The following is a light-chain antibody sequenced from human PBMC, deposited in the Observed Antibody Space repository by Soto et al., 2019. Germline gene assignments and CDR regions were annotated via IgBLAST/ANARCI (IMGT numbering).Light chain of an antibody. J-gene: IGLJ1*01. Sequence: QSVLTQPASVSGSPGQSITISCTGTSSDVSGYNYVSWYQLHPGKAPKLIIYEVSHRPSGASNHFSGYKSGNTASLTISGLQAEDEADYYCTSYTSTSTPWVFGTGTKVTVL. CDR1: SSDVSGYNY. CDR2: EVS. CDR3: TSYTSTSTPWV. V-gene: IGLV2-14*01.